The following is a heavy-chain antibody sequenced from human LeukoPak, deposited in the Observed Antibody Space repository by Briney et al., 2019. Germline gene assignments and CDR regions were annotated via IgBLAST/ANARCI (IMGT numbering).Heavy chain of an antibody. CDR1: GGSFDRYA. D-gene: IGHD3-22*01. CDR3: ARGSGETGGYYYVY. CDR2: IIPIFGTA. Sequence: SVKVSCKASGGSFDRYAISWVRQAPGQGLEWMGGIIPIFGTANYAQKFQGRVTITAAVSTRTAYMELRTLRSEDTAIYYCARGSGETGGYYYVYWGRGTPVTVSS. J-gene: IGHJ4*02. V-gene: IGHV1-69*13.